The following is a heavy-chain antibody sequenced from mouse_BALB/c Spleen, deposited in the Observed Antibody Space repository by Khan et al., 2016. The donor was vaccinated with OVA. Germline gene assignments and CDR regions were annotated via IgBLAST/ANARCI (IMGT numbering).Heavy chain of an antibody. CDR2: IYPGTDNS. CDR3: EREEEEYHRED. Sequence: QVQLQQSGAELVRPGASVKLSCKSSGYSFTSYWIHWVKQRSGQGLEWIARIYPGTDNSYYNEKFKDKATLTADKSSSTSYMQLSSLPSEDTDVYLREREEEEYHREDWGKGTTRTGSS. J-gene: IGHJ2*01. V-gene: IGHV1-76*01. CDR1: GYSFTSYW. D-gene: IGHD6-1*01.